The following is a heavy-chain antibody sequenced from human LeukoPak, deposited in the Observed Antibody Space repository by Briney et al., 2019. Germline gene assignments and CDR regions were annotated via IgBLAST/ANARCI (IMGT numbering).Heavy chain of an antibody. J-gene: IGHJ4*02. Sequence: PSETLSLTCTVSGGSISSGGYSWSWIRQPPGKGLEWIGYIYHSGSTYYNPSLKSRVTISVDRSKNQFSLKLSSVTAADTAVYYCARGMVTTLFDYWGQGTLVTVSS. CDR1: GGSISSGGYS. D-gene: IGHD4-17*01. V-gene: IGHV4-30-2*01. CDR2: IYHSGST. CDR3: ARGMVTTLFDY.